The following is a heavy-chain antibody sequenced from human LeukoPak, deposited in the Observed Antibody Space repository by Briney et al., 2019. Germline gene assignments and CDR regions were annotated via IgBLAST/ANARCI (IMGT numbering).Heavy chain of an antibody. V-gene: IGHV4-4*02. D-gene: IGHD1-26*01. CDR2: VHLNGAT. Sequence: SGTLSLTCAVSGGSITTTNWWSRVRQPRGKGLEWIGEVHLNGATNYNPSLESRFSMSIDKSNNHLSLEVTSVTAADTAMYYCTRESGAFSPFGFWGQGTLVTVSS. J-gene: IGHJ4*02. CDR1: GGSITTTNW. CDR3: TRESGAFSPFGF.